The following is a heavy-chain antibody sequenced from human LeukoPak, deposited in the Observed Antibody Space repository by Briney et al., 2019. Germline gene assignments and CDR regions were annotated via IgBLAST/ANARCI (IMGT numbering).Heavy chain of an antibody. Sequence: GGSLRLSCAASGFTFSSYWMSWVRQARGKGLEGVANIKQDGSEKYYVDSVKGRFTISRDNAKNSLYLQMNSLRDEDTAVYYCARGARDTGMVRGNYFDYWGQGTLVTVSS. V-gene: IGHV3-7*03. CDR3: ARGARDTGMVRGNYFDY. CDR1: GFTFSSYW. CDR2: IKQDGSEK. J-gene: IGHJ4*02. D-gene: IGHD5-18*01.